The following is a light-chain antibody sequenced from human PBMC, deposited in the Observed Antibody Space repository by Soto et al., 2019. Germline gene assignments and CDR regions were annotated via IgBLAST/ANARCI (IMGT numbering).Light chain of an antibody. CDR2: GAS. J-gene: IGKJ1*01. Sequence: EIVLTHSPDTLSLSPGERATLSCRASESVSNNYLAWYQQKPGQAPRLVIYGASSRATGIPDRFSGSGSGTDFTLTISRLEPEDFAVYYCQQYSKTPLTFGQRTKVDIK. CDR1: ESVSNNY. V-gene: IGKV3-20*01. CDR3: QQYSKTPLT.